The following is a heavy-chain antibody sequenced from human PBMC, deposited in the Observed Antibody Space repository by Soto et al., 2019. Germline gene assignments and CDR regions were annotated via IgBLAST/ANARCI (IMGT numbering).Heavy chain of an antibody. J-gene: IGHJ6*02. CDR2: ISYDGSNK. V-gene: IGHV3-30*03. D-gene: IGHD2-15*01. CDR1: GFTFSSYG. CDR3: ARGYCSGGSCYIDYGMDV. Sequence: GGSLRLSCAASGFTFSSYGMHWVRQAPGKGLEWVAVISYDGSNKYYADSVKGRFTISRDNSKNTLYLQMNSLRAEDTAVYYCARGYCSGGSCYIDYGMDVWGQGTTVTVSS.